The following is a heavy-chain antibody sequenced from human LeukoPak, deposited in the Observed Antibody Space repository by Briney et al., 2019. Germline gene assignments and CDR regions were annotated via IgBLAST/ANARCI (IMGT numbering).Heavy chain of an antibody. D-gene: IGHD4-17*01. CDR1: GGSISSGSYY. J-gene: IGHJ6*03. V-gene: IGHV4-61*09. CDR2: INHSGST. Sequence: PSQTLSLTCTVSGGSISSGSYYWSWIRQPAGKGLEWIGEINHSGSTNYNPSLKSRVTISVDTSKNQFSLKLSSVTAADTAVYYCARGRTVPVRPNYYMNVWGKGTTVTVSS. CDR3: ARGRTVPVRPNYYMNV.